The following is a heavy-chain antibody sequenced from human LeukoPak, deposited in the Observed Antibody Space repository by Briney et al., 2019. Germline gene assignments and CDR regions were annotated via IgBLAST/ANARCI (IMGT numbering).Heavy chain of an antibody. CDR3: ARGIVVVVAATSNWFDP. Sequence: PGGSLRLSCAASGFTFSSYAMSWVRQAPGKGLEWVSAISGSGGSTYYADSVKGRFTISRDNSKNTLYLQMNSLRAEDTAVYYCARGIVVVVAATSNWFDPWGQGTLVTVSS. CDR1: GFTFSSYA. CDR2: ISGSGGST. V-gene: IGHV3-23*01. D-gene: IGHD2-15*01. J-gene: IGHJ5*02.